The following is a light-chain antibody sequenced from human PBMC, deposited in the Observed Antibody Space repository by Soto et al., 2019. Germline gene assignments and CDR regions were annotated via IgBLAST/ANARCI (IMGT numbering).Light chain of an antibody. CDR1: QGISSW. J-gene: IGKJ5*01. CDR3: QQANRFPVS. V-gene: IGKV1D-12*01. Sequence: DIQMTQSPSSVSASVGDRVTITCRASQGISSWLAWYQQKPGKAPKLLIYVTSSLQGGVPSRFSGSGYGTDFTLAISRLQAEEFATYYCQQANRFPVSFGQGTRLEIK. CDR2: VTS.